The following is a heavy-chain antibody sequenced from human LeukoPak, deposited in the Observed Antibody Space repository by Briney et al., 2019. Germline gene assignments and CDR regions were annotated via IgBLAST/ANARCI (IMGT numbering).Heavy chain of an antibody. D-gene: IGHD3-22*01. J-gene: IGHJ4*02. V-gene: IGHV1-69*04. CDR1: GGTFSSYA. Sequence: SVKVSCKASGGTFSSYAISWARQAPGQGLEWMGRIIPIFGIANYAQKFQGRVTITADKSTSTAYMEPSSLRSEDTAVYYCARVPHYYDSSGYYPFYYWGQGTLVTVSS. CDR3: ARVPHYYDSSGYYPFYY. CDR2: IIPIFGIA.